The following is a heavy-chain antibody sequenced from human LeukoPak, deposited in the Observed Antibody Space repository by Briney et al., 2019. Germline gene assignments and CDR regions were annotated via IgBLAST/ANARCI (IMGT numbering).Heavy chain of an antibody. D-gene: IGHD2-2*01. J-gene: IGHJ6*02. CDR3: ARDGSRFCGSSSCYSGYYYYGMDV. Sequence: PGESLRLSSAASGFTFSDYHMSWIRQAPGKGLEWVSYISSGGSTTYYADSVKGRFTISRDNAKNSLYLQMNSLRAGDTAVCYCARDGSRFCGSSSCYSGYYYYGMDVWGQGTTVTVSS. CDR2: ISSGGSTT. V-gene: IGHV3-11*01. CDR1: GFTFSDYH.